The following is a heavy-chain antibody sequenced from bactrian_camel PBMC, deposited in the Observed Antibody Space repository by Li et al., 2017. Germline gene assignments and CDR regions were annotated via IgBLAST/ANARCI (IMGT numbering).Heavy chain of an antibody. J-gene: IGHJ4*01. CDR2: IQNTGGIT. D-gene: IGHD2*01. CDR1: GFTFSNSY. Sequence: VQLVESGGGLVQPGGSLRLSCGGSGFTFSNSYMSWVRQAPGQGLEWVSTIQNTGGITAYADSVKGRFTISRDNATNTVYLQMNSLKPEDTAVYYCVSLVSRPLVHQGTQVTVS. V-gene: IGHV3S40*01.